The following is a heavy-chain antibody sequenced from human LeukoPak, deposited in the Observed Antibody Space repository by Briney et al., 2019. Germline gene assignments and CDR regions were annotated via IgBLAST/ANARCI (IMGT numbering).Heavy chain of an antibody. V-gene: IGHV3-74*01. D-gene: IGHD3-22*01. CDR1: GFPFSANW. Sequence: GGPLSPSCAAPGFPFSANWMPWVGQVPGKGRLWVSRINSDGSYTNYAASVKGRFTISRDNAKNTLYLQMNSLRAEDTAVYYCARANSGYTIHYWGQGTLVTVSS. CDR3: ARANSGYTIHY. J-gene: IGHJ4*02. CDR2: INSDGSYT.